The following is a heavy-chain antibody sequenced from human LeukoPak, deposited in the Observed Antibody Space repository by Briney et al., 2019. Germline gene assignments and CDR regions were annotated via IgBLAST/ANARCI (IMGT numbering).Heavy chain of an antibody. Sequence: SETLSLTCTVSGYSISSGYYWGWIRQPPGKGLEWIGSIYHSGSTYYNPSLKSRVTISVDTSKNQFSLKLSSVTAADTAVYYCARKRRGMGYYYYYMDVWGKGTTVTVSS. CDR2: IYHSGST. CDR1: GYSISSGYY. CDR3: ARKRRGMGYYYYYMDV. V-gene: IGHV4-38-2*02. D-gene: IGHD6-13*01. J-gene: IGHJ6*03.